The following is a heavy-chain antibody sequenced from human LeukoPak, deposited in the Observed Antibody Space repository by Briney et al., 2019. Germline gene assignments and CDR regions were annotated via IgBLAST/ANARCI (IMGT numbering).Heavy chain of an antibody. CDR3: AREMGSSGWQSAYYYHMDV. J-gene: IGHJ6*03. CDR1: GASMSDFY. CDR2: IYYSGTT. Sequence: SETLSLTCTVSGASMSDFYWNWIRQSPGKGLEWLGYIYYSGTTNYNPSLKSRGTISIDTSKNQFSLKLSSVTAADTAVYYCAREMGSSGWQSAYYYHMDVWGKGTTVTVSS. D-gene: IGHD6-19*01. V-gene: IGHV4-59*01.